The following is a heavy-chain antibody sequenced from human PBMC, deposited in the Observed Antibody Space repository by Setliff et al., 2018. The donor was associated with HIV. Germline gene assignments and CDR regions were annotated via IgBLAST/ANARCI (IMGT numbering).Heavy chain of an antibody. CDR1: GGSISSGSYY. Sequence: SETLFLTCTVSGGSISSGSYYWSWIRQPAGKGLEWIGHIYTSGSTNYNPSLKSRVTISVDTSKNQFSLKLSSVTAADTAVYYCARELTALYYDSLNWFDPWGQGTLVTVSS. CDR3: ARELTALYYDSLNWFDP. J-gene: IGHJ5*02. V-gene: IGHV4-61*09. CDR2: IYTSGST. D-gene: IGHD3-3*01.